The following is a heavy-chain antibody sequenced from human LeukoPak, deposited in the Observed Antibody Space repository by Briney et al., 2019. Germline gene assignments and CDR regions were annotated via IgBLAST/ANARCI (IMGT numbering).Heavy chain of an antibody. D-gene: IGHD3-10*01. V-gene: IGHV4-59*10. CDR2: IYTSGST. J-gene: IGHJ5*02. Sequence: SETLSLTCAVYGGSFSGYYWSWIRQPPGKGLEWIGRIYTSGSTNYNPSLKSRVTMSVDTSKNQFSLKLSSVTAADTAVYYCARVSSLLWFGELTLRSVWFDPWGQGTLVTVSS. CDR1: GGSFSGYY. CDR3: ARVSSLLWFGELTLRSVWFDP.